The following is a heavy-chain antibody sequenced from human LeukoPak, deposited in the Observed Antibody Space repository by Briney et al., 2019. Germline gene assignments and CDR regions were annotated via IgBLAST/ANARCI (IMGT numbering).Heavy chain of an antibody. CDR1: GGSISSGYYY. CDR2: IYYSGRT. J-gene: IGHJ2*01. CDR3: ARDMAYNWGYFDL. D-gene: IGHD1-20*01. Sequence: PSQTLSLTCTVSGGSISSGYYYWSWIRQPPGKGLEWIGSIYYSGRTYYNPSLKSRVTISVDTSKSQFSLRLRSVTAADTAVYYCARDMAYNWGYFDLWGRGTLLTVSS. V-gene: IGHV4-39*07.